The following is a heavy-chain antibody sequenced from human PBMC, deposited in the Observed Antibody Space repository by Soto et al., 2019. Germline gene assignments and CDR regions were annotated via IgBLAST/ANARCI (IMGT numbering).Heavy chain of an antibody. CDR2: ISYDGSNK. CDR1: GFTFSSYA. D-gene: IGHD3-22*01. V-gene: IGHV3-30-3*01. J-gene: IGHJ4*02. CDR3: ARDIKRTMIVVVPPGPFDY. Sequence: SLRLSCAASGFTFSSYAMHWVRQAPGKGLEWVAVISYDGSNKYYADSVKGRFTISRDNSKNTLYLQMNSLRAEDTAVYYCARDIKRTMIVVVPPGPFDYWGQGTLVTVSS.